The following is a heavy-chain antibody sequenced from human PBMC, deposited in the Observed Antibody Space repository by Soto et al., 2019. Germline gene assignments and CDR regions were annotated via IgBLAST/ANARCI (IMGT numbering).Heavy chain of an antibody. CDR1: GYTFTGYY. V-gene: IGHV1-2*02. D-gene: IGHD6-19*01. J-gene: IGHJ3*02. CDR3: ARPRAHSSGWYDAFDI. CDR2: INPNRGGT. Sequence: ASVKASCKASGYTFTGYYMHWVRQAPGQGLEWMGWINPNRGGTNYAQKFQGRVTMTRDTSISTAYMELSRLRSDDTAVYYCARPRAHSSGWYDAFDIWGQGTMVTVSS.